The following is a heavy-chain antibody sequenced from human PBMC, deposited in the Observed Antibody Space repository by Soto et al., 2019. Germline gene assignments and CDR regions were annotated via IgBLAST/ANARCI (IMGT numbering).Heavy chain of an antibody. J-gene: IGHJ4*02. CDR1: GFTFSNYA. CDR3: ARNTIPPPHY. V-gene: IGHV3-23*01. D-gene: IGHD1-1*01. Sequence: EVQLLESGGGLVQPGGSLRLSCAASGFTFSNYAMSWVRQAPGKGLEWVSAISSSGDSPYYADSVKGRFTVSRDNSKNPLYRKMTTRRVETPAIYTFARNTIPPPHYWGQGTLVTVSS. CDR2: ISSSGDSP.